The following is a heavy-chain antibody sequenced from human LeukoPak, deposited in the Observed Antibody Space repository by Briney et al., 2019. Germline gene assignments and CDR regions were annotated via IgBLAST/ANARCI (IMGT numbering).Heavy chain of an antibody. CDR3: TTLFDY. V-gene: IGHV3-30*02. J-gene: IGHJ4*02. D-gene: IGHD1-14*01. CDR1: GFTFSSYG. CDR2: IRYDGSNK. Sequence: GGSLRLSCAASGFTFSSYGMHWVRQAPGKGLEWVAFIRYDGSNKYYADSVKGRFTISRDDSKNTLYLQMNSLKTEDTAVYYCTTLFDYWGQGTLVTVSS.